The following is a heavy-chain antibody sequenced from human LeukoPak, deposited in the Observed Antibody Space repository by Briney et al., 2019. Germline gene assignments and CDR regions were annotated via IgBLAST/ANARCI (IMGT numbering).Heavy chain of an antibody. CDR1: GGSFSGNY. D-gene: IGHD2-2*01. Sequence: PSETLSLTXAVYGGSFSGNYWSWIRQSPGKGLEWIGEINHSGSTNYNPSLKSRVTISMYTSRNQFSLRLSSVTAADTAVYYCARGGRGVPAARRFEPGNWFDPWGQGTLVTVSS. V-gene: IGHV4-34*01. J-gene: IGHJ5*02. CDR2: INHSGST. CDR3: ARGGRGVPAARRFEPGNWFDP.